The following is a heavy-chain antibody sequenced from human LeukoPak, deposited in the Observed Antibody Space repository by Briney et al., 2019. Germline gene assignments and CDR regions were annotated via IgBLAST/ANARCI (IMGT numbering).Heavy chain of an antibody. CDR2: IYSDGST. Sequence: GGSLRLSCAASGFIVSGDFMSWVRQAPGKGLEWVSVIYSDGSTYYADSVKGRFTVSRDNSKNTLDLQMTGLRAEDTAVYYCARERGRGRDSPWFDYWGQGTLVTVSS. J-gene: IGHJ4*02. D-gene: IGHD1-26*01. V-gene: IGHV3-53*01. CDR1: GFIVSGDF. CDR3: ARERGRGRDSPWFDY.